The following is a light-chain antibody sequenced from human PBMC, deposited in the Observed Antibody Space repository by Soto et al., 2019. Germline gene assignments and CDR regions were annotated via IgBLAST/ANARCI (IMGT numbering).Light chain of an antibody. CDR1: QGISSY. V-gene: IGKV1-9*01. J-gene: IGKJ2*01. CDR2: AAS. Sequence: DIQLTQSPSFLSASVGDRVTITCRASQGISSYLAWYQKKPGKAPKLLMYAASTLQSGVPSRFSVSGSGTDFTFTISSLQPEDIATYYCQQYDYLPYTFGQGTKLEIK. CDR3: QQYDYLPYT.